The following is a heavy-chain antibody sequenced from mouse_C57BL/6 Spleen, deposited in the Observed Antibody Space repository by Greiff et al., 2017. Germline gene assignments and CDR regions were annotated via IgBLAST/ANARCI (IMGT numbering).Heavy chain of an antibody. CDR2: INPNYGTT. J-gene: IGHJ2*01. D-gene: IGHD1-1*01. Sequence: EVKLQESGPELVKPGASVKISCKASGYSFTDYNMNWVKQSNGKSLEWIGVINPNYGTTSYNQKFKGKATLTVDQSSSTAYMQLNSLTSEDSAVYYCAREGGGSSPFDDWGQGTTLTVSS. V-gene: IGHV1-39*01. CDR1: GYSFTDYN. CDR3: AREGGGSSPFDD.